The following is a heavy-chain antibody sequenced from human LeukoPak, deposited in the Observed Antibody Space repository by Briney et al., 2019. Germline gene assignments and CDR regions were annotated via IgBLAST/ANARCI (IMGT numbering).Heavy chain of an antibody. D-gene: IGHD3-3*01. CDR2: INHSGST. CDR3: ARGPARLRFLEWHPPYYFDY. V-gene: IGHV4-34*01. Sequence: SETLSLTCAVYGGSFSGYYWSWIRQPPGKGLEWIGEINHSGSTNYNPSLKSRVTISVDTSKNQFSLKLSSVTAADTAVYYCARGPARLRFLEWHPPYYFDYWGQGTLVTVSS. J-gene: IGHJ4*02. CDR1: GGSFSGYY.